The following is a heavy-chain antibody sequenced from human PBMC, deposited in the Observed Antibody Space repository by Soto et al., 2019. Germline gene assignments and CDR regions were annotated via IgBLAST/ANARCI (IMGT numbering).Heavy chain of an antibody. V-gene: IGHV1-69*01. D-gene: IGHD3-10*01. CDR1: GGTFSSHA. Sequence: QVQLVQSGTEVKKPGSSVKVSCKASGGTFSSHAISWVRQAPGQGLEWMGGIIPIFGTTNYAQRLQGRVSITADEDTSTAYMELSSLRSEDTAVYYCAGSYKYGSGTFDAFDVWGQGTMVTVSS. J-gene: IGHJ3*01. CDR3: AGSYKYGSGTFDAFDV. CDR2: IIPIFGTT.